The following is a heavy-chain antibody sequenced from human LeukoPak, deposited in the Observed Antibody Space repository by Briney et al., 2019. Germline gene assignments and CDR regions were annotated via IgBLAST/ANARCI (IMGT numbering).Heavy chain of an antibody. Sequence: GGSLRLSCAASGFTFSSYAMSWVRQAPGKGLEWVGRIKSEIDGGATDYAAPVQGRFTISRDDSQATLYLQMNSLKTEDTAVYYCTTGGSVIVAGTRAFDIWGQGTMVTVSS. CDR3: TTGGSVIVAGTRAFDI. V-gene: IGHV3-15*01. D-gene: IGHD5-12*01. CDR1: GFTFSSYA. CDR2: IKSEIDGGAT. J-gene: IGHJ3*02.